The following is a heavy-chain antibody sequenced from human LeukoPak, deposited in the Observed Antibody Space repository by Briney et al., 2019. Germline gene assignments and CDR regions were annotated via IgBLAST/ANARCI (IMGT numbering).Heavy chain of an antibody. CDR3: ARDLDYYYSSGYSTLDY. J-gene: IGHJ4*02. D-gene: IGHD3-22*01. Sequence: ASVRVSCKASGYTFTSYYMHWVRQAPGQGLEWMGIINPSSGSTSYAQKFQGRVTMTRDTSTSTVYMELSSLRSEDTALYYCARDLDYYYSSGYSTLDYWGQAAMATVSS. V-gene: IGHV1-46*01. CDR2: INPSSGST. CDR1: GYTFTSYY.